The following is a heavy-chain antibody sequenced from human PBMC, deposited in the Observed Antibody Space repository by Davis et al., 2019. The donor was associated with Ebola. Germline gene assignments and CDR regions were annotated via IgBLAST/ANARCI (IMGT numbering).Heavy chain of an antibody. J-gene: IGHJ3*02. CDR2: INPNSGGT. CDR1: GYTFTGYY. Sequence: ASVTVSCKASGYTFTGYYMHWVRQAPGQGLEWMGWINPNSGGTNYAQKFQGRVTMTRDTSISTAYMELSRLRSDDTAVYYCARDVYSGITGAFDIWGQGTMVTVSS. CDR3: ARDVYSGITGAFDI. V-gene: IGHV1-2*02. D-gene: IGHD1-26*01.